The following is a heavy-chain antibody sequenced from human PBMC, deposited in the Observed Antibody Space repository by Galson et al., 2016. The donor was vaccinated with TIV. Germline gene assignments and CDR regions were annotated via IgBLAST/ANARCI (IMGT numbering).Heavy chain of an antibody. D-gene: IGHD3-10*01. Sequence: SETLSLTCSVSGASITGSGYYWSWIRQADGKGLEWIGRIRSSGSANYHPSLQNRITVSLDTSKNQFSLELTSVTAADTAVYFCAREDVNPPLSYFFDYWGPGALVTVSS. CDR3: AREDVNPPLSYFFDY. CDR2: IRSSGSA. J-gene: IGHJ4*02. CDR1: GASITGSGYY. V-gene: IGHV4-4*07.